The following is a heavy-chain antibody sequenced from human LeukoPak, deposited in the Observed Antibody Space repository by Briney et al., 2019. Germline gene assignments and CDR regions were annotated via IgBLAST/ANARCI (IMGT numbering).Heavy chain of an antibody. CDR1: IHLYTRYN. CDR2: MRRSMSTI. CDR3: ARQRAGFTVTTSDY. J-gene: IGHJ4*02. V-gene: IGHV3-48*01. Sequence: GGSQRLPCAASIHLYTRYNKNWPRQARGKGLEWVSYMRRSMSTIYYAGSVKGRFTISRDNAKTSLDLQMNSRRAEDTAVHYCARQRAGFTVTTSDYWGQGTLVTVSS. D-gene: IGHD4-17*01.